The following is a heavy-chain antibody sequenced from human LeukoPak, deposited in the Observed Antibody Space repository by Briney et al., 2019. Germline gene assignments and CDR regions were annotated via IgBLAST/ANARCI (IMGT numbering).Heavy chain of an antibody. CDR3: ARLKKYYYYMDV. CDR1: GGSFSGYY. J-gene: IGHJ6*03. CDR2: INHSGST. V-gene: IGHV4-34*01. Sequence: SETLSLTCAVYGGSFSGYYWSWIRQPSGKGLEWIGEINHSGSTNYNPSLKSRVTISVDTSKNQFSLKLSSVTAADTAVYYCARLKKYYYYMDVWGKGTTVTISS.